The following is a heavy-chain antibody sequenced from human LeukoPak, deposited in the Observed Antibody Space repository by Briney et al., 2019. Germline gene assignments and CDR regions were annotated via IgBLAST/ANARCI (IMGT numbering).Heavy chain of an antibody. CDR1: GYSFTSYW. CDR3: ARRSIVVVPAAKGIYFDY. D-gene: IGHD2-2*01. V-gene: IGHV5-51*01. Sequence: GEPLKISCKGSGYSFTSYWIGWVRQMPGKGLEWMGIIYPGDSDTRYSPSFQGQVTISADKSISTAYLQWSSLKASDTAMYYCARRSIVVVPAAKGIYFDYWGQGTLVTVSS. J-gene: IGHJ4*02. CDR2: IYPGDSDT.